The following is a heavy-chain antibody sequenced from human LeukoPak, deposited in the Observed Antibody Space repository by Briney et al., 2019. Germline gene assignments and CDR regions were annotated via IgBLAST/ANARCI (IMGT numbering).Heavy chain of an antibody. Sequence: ASVKVSCKPSGYIFTGYYIHRVRQAPGQGLEWMGCINPDSGSTKDAQKFQGRMTMTRDASTSTAYMELSRLRSDDTSVYYCARGRHYDSSGYYAAFYFDYWGQGTLVTVSS. V-gene: IGHV1-2*02. D-gene: IGHD3-22*01. J-gene: IGHJ4*02. CDR2: INPDSGST. CDR3: ARGRHYDSSGYYAAFYFDY. CDR1: GYIFTGYY.